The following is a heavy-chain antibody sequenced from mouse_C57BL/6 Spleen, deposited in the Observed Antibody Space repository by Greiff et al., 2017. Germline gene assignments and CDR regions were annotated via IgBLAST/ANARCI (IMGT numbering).Heavy chain of an antibody. CDR3: ARPQGDDYDGRDWYFDV. V-gene: IGHV1-62-2*01. J-gene: IGHJ1*03. D-gene: IGHD2-4*01. CDR2: FYPGSGSI. Sequence: QVQLKQSGAELVKPGASVKLSCKASGYTFTEYTIHWVKQRSGQGLEWIGWFYPGSGSIKYNEKFKDKATLTADKSSSTVYMELSRLTSEDSAVYFCARPQGDDYDGRDWYFDVWGTGTTVTVSS. CDR1: GYTFTEYT.